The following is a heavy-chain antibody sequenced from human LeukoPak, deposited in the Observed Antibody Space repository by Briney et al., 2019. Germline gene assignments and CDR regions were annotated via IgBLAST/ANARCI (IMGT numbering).Heavy chain of an antibody. J-gene: IGHJ3*02. CDR3: TSRYCTTTNCYSFDN. CDR2: ISSTSAHI. Sequence: GGSLRLSCAASGFSFNTYSMNWVRQAPGKGLEWVSSISSTSAHIFYADSVKGRFSISRDNAKNSLHLQINSLRVEDTAVYYCTSRYCTTTNCYSFDNWGHGTLVTVSS. V-gene: IGHV3-21*01. D-gene: IGHD2-2*01. CDR1: GFSFNTYS.